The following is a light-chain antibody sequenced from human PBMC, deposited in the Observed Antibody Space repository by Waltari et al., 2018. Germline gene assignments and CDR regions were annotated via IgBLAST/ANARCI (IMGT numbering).Light chain of an antibody. CDR3: SSYTSSSTWV. Sequence: QSALTQPASVSGSPGQSITISCTGTSSDVGGYNYVSWYQQHPGKAPKFMIYAVSKRPSGVSNRFSGSKSGNTASLTISGLQAEDEAGYYCSSYTSSSTWVFGGGTKLTVL. V-gene: IGLV2-14*01. CDR1: SSDVGGYNY. CDR2: AVS. J-gene: IGLJ3*02.